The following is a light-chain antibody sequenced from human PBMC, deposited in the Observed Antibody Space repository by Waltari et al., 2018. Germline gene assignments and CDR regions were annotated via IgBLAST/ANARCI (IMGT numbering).Light chain of an antibody. Sequence: QSVLTQPPSASGTPGQRVTMSCSGSSPNIGKDNVYWYQQPPGTTPKLLIYNNNQRPSGVPDRFSGSKSGTSASLAISGLRSDDEADYYCAAWDNSLNGYLFGTGTKVTVL. CDR2: NNN. CDR3: AAWDNSLNGYL. CDR1: SPNIGKDN. V-gene: IGLV1-47*01. J-gene: IGLJ1*01.